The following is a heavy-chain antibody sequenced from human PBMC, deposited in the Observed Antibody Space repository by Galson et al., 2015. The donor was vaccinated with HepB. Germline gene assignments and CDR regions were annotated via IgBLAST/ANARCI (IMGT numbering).Heavy chain of an antibody. CDR3: TRGRYSYTSWEYHFDY. CDR1: GFTFRNYW. D-gene: IGHD5-18*01. V-gene: IGHV3-74*01. CDR2: INSDGSSR. J-gene: IGHJ4*02. Sequence: SLRLSCAVSGFTFRNYWMNWVRQVPGKGLVWVSRINSDGSSRTYADSVNGRFTISRDNAKNTLFLQMNSLRAEDTAVYYCTRGRYSYTSWEYHFDYWGQGTLVTVSS.